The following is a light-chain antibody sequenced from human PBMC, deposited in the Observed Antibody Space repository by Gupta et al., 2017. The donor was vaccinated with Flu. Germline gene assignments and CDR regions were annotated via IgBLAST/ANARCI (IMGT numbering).Light chain of an antibody. V-gene: IGLV3-21*02. Sequence: GKNIGSKSVHWYQQKPGQAPVLVVYDDSDRPSGIPERFSGSNSGNTATLTISRVEAGYEADYYCQVWDSSSDHFWVFGGGTKLTVL. CDR1: NIGSKS. CDR3: QVWDSSSDHFWV. J-gene: IGLJ3*02. CDR2: DDS.